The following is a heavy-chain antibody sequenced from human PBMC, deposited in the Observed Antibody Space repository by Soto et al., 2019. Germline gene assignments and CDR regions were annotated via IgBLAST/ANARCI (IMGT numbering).Heavy chain of an antibody. CDR3: AKDPMRTAVAATAGDYFDY. V-gene: IGHV3-30*18. J-gene: IGHJ4*02. D-gene: IGHD6-19*01. Sequence: QVQLVESGGGVVQPGRSLRLSCAASGFTFTSYGMHWVRQAPGKGLEWVAVISYDGSKKYYADSVKGRFTISRDNSKNTLYVQMNSLRAEDTAIYYCAKDPMRTAVAATAGDYFDYWGQGTLVTVSS. CDR2: ISYDGSKK. CDR1: GFTFTSYG.